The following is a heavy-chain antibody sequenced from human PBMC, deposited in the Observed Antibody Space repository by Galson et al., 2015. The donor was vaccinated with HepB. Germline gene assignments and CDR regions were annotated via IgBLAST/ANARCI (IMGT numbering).Heavy chain of an antibody. CDR1: GFTFNDYA. V-gene: IGHV3-30*04. J-gene: IGHJ6*02. Sequence: SLRLSCAGSGFTFNDYAIYWVRQAPGKGLQWVVIISYGSNTYYADSVKGRFTISKDNSKDTVYLQMNSLRAEDTAVYFCARDFDIVRTNYVMDVWGQGTTVTVSS. CDR3: ARDFDIVRTNYVMDV. CDR2: ISYGSNT. D-gene: IGHD3-9*01.